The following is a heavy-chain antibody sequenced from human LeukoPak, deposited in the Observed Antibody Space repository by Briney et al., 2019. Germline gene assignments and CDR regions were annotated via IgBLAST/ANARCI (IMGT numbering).Heavy chain of an antibody. Sequence: SETLSLTCAVYGGSFSGYYWSWIRQPPGKGLEGIGEINHSGSTNYNPSLKSRVTISVDTSKNQFSLKLSSVTAADTAVYYCARGFPTYSSDRNYYYYYGMDVWGQGTTVTVSS. D-gene: IGHD6-19*01. J-gene: IGHJ6*02. CDR2: INHSGST. V-gene: IGHV4-34*01. CDR1: GGSFSGYY. CDR3: ARGFPTYSSDRNYYYYYGMDV.